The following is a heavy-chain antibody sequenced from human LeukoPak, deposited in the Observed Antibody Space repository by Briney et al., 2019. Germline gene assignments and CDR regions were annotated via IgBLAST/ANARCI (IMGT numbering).Heavy chain of an antibody. V-gene: IGHV3-23*01. J-gene: IGHJ4*02. CDR2: ISGSGGST. Sequence: QPRGSLRLSCAASGFTFSSYAMSWVRQAPGKGLEWVSAISGSGGSTNYADSVKGRFTISRDNAKNSLYLQMNSLRAEDTAVYYCARGWTYQGTTYFDYWGQGTLVTVSS. CDR1: GFTFSSYA. CDR3: ARGWTYQGTTYFDY. D-gene: IGHD1/OR15-1a*01.